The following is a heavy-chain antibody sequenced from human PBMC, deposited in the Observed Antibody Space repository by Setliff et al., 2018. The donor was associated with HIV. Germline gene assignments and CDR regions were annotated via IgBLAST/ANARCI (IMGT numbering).Heavy chain of an antibody. CDR3: ARAPFYYGSGSYQTFDY. D-gene: IGHD3-10*01. Sequence: SETLSLTCAVSGYSISSSYYWSWIRQHPRKGLEWIGYIYYTGSTYYNPSLKSRVTISVDTSKNQFSLKLSSVTAADSAVYYCARAPFYYGSGSYQTFDYWGQGTLVTVSS. V-gene: IGHV4-31*11. CDR1: GYSISSSYY. J-gene: IGHJ4*02. CDR2: IYYTGST.